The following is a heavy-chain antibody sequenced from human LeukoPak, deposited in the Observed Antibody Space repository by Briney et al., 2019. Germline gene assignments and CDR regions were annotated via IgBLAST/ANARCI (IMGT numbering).Heavy chain of an antibody. J-gene: IGHJ4*02. CDR3: ARSSYYYGSGSYLDY. Sequence: MSSETLSLTCTVSGGSISSYYWSWIRQPPGKGLEWIGYIYYSGSTNYNPSLKSRVTISVDTSKNQFSLKLSSVTVADTAVYYCARSSYYYGSGSYLDYWGQGTLVTVSS. CDR1: GGSISSYY. CDR2: IYYSGST. V-gene: IGHV4-59*01. D-gene: IGHD3-10*01.